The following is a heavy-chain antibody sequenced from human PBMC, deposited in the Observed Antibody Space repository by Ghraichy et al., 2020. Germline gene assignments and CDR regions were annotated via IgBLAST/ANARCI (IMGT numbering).Heavy chain of an antibody. J-gene: IGHJ4*02. CDR1: GFTFSSYW. CDR2: IKQDGSEK. Sequence: GESLNISCAASGFTFSSYWMSWVRQAPGKGLEWVANIKQDGSEKYYVDSVKGRFTISRDNAKNSLYLQMNSLRAEDTAVYYCAGPGYCSSTSCYNRAFDYWGQGTLVTVSS. D-gene: IGHD2-2*02. V-gene: IGHV3-7*01. CDR3: AGPGYCSSTSCYNRAFDY.